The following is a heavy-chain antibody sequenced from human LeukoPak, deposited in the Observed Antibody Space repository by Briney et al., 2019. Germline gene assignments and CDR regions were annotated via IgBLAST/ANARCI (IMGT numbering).Heavy chain of an antibody. J-gene: IGHJ2*01. Sequence: GGSLRLSCAASGFTVSSNYMSWVHQAPGKGLEWVSVIYTGGNTYYADSVKGRFTISRDNPKNTLYLQMNSLRAEDTAVYYCATYGDSRRRDWYFDLWGRGTLVTVSS. CDR1: GFTVSSNY. CDR3: ATYGDSRRRDWYFDL. CDR2: IYTGGNT. V-gene: IGHV3-53*01. D-gene: IGHD4-17*01.